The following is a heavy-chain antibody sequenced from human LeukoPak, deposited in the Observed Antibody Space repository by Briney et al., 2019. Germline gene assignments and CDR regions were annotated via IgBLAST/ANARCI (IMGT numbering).Heavy chain of an antibody. D-gene: IGHD3-22*01. Sequence: PSETLSLTCTVSGYSIRTGYFWVWIRQPPGKGPEYIGNIHYSGTTYYNPSLNSRVAISVDTSKNQFSLNLSSVTAADTAIYYCARDGAVSGYSFDYWGQGILVTVSS. CDR3: ARDGAVSGYSFDY. J-gene: IGHJ4*02. CDR1: GYSIRTGYF. V-gene: IGHV4-38-2*02. CDR2: IHYSGTT.